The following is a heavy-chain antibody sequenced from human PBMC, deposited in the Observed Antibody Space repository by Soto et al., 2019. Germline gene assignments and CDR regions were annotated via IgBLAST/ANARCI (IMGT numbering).Heavy chain of an antibody. Sequence: EVQLVQSGAEVKKPGESLKISCKGSGYSFTSYWIGWVRQMPGKGLEWMGIIYPGDSDTRYSPSFQGQVTISADKSISTAYLQWSSLKASDTAMYYCARRGDSSGYYPSSTPFDYWGQGTLVTVSS. CDR2: IYPGDSDT. CDR1: GYSFTSYW. D-gene: IGHD3-22*01. V-gene: IGHV5-51*01. CDR3: ARRGDSSGYYPSSTPFDY. J-gene: IGHJ4*02.